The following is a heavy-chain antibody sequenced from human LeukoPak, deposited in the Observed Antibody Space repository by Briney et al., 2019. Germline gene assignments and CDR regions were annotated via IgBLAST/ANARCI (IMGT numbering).Heavy chain of an antibody. V-gene: IGHV4-30-4*01. J-gene: IGHJ4*02. D-gene: IGHD3-16*02. Sequence: PSETLSLTCTVSGGSISSGDYYWSWIRQPPGKGLEWIGYIYYSGSTYYNPSLKSRVTISVDTSKNQFSLKLSSVTAADTAVYYCARHGASNGYLDYWGQGTLVTVSS. CDR3: ARHGASNGYLDY. CDR2: IYYSGST. CDR1: GGSISSGDYY.